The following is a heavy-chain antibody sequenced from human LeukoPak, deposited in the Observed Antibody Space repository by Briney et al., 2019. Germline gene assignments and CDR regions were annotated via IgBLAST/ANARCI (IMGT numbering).Heavy chain of an antibody. D-gene: IGHD7-27*01. CDR1: GYTFTDYF. V-gene: IGHV1-2*06. CDR2: ISPKNGDT. Sequence: ASVKVSCKASGYTFTDYFIHWVRQAPEQGLEWMGRISPKNGDTESAQQFQGRVTMTRDTSISTAYMELIWLRSDDTAIYYCARDFSSTSNWELDYWGQGTLVTVSP. CDR3: ARDFSSTSNWELDY. J-gene: IGHJ4*02.